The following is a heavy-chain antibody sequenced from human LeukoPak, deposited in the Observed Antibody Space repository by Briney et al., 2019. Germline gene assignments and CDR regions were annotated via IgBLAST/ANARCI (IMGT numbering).Heavy chain of an antibody. CDR2: IIPILGIA. J-gene: IGHJ4*02. CDR1: GYTFTSFF. CDR3: ARVEKKKGYCTNGVCYTDY. Sequence: ASVKVSCKASGYTFTSFFIHWVRQAPGQGLEWMGRIIPILGIANYAQKFQGRVTITADKSTSTAYMELSSLRSEDTAVYYCARVEKKKGYCTNGVCYTDYWGQGTLVTVS. D-gene: IGHD2-8*01. V-gene: IGHV1-69*04.